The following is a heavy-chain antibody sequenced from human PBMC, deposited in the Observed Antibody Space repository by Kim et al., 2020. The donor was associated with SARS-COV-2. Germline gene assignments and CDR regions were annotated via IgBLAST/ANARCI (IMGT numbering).Heavy chain of an antibody. CDR3: AKLNTLIYYGSGIFDY. J-gene: IGHJ4*02. CDR2: ISYDGSNK. CDR1: GFTFSSYG. D-gene: IGHD3-10*01. Sequence: GGSLRLSCAASGFTFSSYGMHWVRQAPGKGLEWVAVISYDGSNKYYADSVKGRFTISRDNSKNTLYLQMNSLRAEDTAVYYCAKLNTLIYYGSGIFDYWGQGTLVTVSS. V-gene: IGHV3-30*18.